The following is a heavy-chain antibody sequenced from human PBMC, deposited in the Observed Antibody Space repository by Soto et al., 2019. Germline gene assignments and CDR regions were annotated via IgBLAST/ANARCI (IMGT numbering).Heavy chain of an antibody. CDR1: GFTVSSNY. Sequence: GGSLRLSCAASGFTVSSNYMSWVRQAPGKGLEWVSVIYSGGSTYYADSVKGRCTISRDNSKNTQYRQMNSLRAEDTAVYYCAKSSIVCSTAFDIWGQGTMVTVSS. CDR3: AKSSIVCSTAFDI. V-gene: IGHV3-66*02. J-gene: IGHJ3*02. D-gene: IGHD1-26*01. CDR2: IYSGGST.